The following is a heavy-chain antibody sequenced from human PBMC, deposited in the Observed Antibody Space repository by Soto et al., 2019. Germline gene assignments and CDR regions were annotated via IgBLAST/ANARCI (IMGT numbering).Heavy chain of an antibody. CDR2: FDPEDGET. CDR1: GYTLTDLS. Sequence: GASVKVSCNLSGYTLTDLSMHWVRQPPGKGRERMGGFDPEDGETIYAQKFQGRVTMTEDTSTDTAYMELSNLRSEDTAVYYCATLSNDFWSGPNNWFDPWGQGTLVTVSS. V-gene: IGHV1-24*01. CDR3: ATLSNDFWSGPNNWFDP. J-gene: IGHJ5*02. D-gene: IGHD3-3*01.